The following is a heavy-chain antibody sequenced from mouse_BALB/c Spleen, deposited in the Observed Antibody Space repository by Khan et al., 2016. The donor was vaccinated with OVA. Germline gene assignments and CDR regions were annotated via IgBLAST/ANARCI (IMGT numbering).Heavy chain of an antibody. J-gene: IGHJ3*01. CDR2: INPNTDNT. CDR3: ARGYDFCAY. V-gene: IGHV1-26*01. Sequence: SGPDLVQPGASVKISCKASGYSFTAYYMNWVKQSHGKSLECIGRINPNTDNTNYNQKFKGKAILTVDTSSSTAYMELRSLTSEDSAVYFGARGYDFCAYWGQGTLVTVSA. CDR1: GYSFTAYY. D-gene: IGHD2-14*01.